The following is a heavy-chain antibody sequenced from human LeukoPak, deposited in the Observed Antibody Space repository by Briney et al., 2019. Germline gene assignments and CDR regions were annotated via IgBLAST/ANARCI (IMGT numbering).Heavy chain of an antibody. J-gene: IGHJ4*02. V-gene: IGHV3-11*01. CDR1: GFTFSDYY. D-gene: IGHD3-22*01. Sequence: PGGALRLSCAASGFTFSDYYMSWIRQAPGKGLEWVSNISSSGSTIYYADSVKGRFTISRDNAKNSLYLQMNSLRAEDTAVYYCARDHYYDSSGYFLGYWGQGTLVTVSS. CDR3: ARDHYYDSSGYFLGY. CDR2: ISSSGSTI.